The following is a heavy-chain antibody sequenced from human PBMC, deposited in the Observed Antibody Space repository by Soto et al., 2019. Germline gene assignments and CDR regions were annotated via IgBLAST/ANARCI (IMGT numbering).Heavy chain of an antibody. D-gene: IGHD3-3*01. CDR2: IYNRGSV. J-gene: IGHJ5*02. V-gene: IGHV4-59*01. Sequence: LSLTCFVSGYSIGSYHWNWLRHPPGRGLEWIGYIYNRGSVRYNPSLNSRVTISVDRSRNQFSLSLSPVTAADTAMYYCARGKYDPWSGYYKNNWFEPWGPGTLVTVSS. CDR3: ARGKYDPWSGYYKNNWFEP. CDR1: GYSIGSYH.